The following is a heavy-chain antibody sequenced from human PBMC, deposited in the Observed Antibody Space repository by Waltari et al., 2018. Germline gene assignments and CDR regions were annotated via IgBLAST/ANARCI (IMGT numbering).Heavy chain of an antibody. Sequence: YWSGIRQPPGKGLEWIGEINHSGSTNYNPSLKSRVTISVDTSKNQFSLKLSSVTAADTAVYYCARDSSSWYGNWFDPWGQGTLVTVSS. J-gene: IGHJ5*02. CDR3: ARDSSSWYGNWFDP. CDR2: INHSGST. V-gene: IGHV4-34*01. CDR1: Y. D-gene: IGHD6-13*01.